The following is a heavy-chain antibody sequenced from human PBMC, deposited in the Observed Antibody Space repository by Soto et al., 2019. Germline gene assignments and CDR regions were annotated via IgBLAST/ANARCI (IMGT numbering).Heavy chain of an antibody. CDR1: GGSVSSGSYY. Sequence: PSETLSLTCTVSGGSVSSGSYYWSWIRQPPGKGLEWIGYIYYSGSTNYNPSLKSRVTISVDTSKNQFSLKLSSVTAADTAVYYCARVANMVRGPWDNDYWGQGTLVTVSS. CDR3: ARVANMVRGPWDNDY. CDR2: IYYSGST. V-gene: IGHV4-61*01. J-gene: IGHJ4*02. D-gene: IGHD3-10*01.